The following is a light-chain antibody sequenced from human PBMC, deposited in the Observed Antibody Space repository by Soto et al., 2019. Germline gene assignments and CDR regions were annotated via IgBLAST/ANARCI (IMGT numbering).Light chain of an antibody. CDR3: QQYNSYPLT. J-gene: IGKJ3*01. V-gene: IGKV1-5*03. CDR1: QSISSW. CDR2: TAS. Sequence: DIQMTQSPSTLSASIGDRVTITCRASQSISSWLAWYQQKPGKAHNLLIYTASNLESGVLSRFSCSASGTEFTFTISRLQPDDFATYYCQQYNSYPLTFGLVTKVDIK.